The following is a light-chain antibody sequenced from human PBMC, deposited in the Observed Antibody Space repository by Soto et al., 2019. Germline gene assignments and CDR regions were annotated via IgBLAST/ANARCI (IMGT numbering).Light chain of an antibody. CDR2: KAS. J-gene: IGKJ1*01. Sequence: DIQMTQSLSPLSASVGDRVTITCRASKSISSWLDWYQQKSGKAPKLLIYKASSLESGVPSRFSGSGSGTEFTLIISSLQPDDFATYYCQQYSNYPWTFGQGTKVEIK. CDR3: QQYSNYPWT. CDR1: KSISSW. V-gene: IGKV1-5*03.